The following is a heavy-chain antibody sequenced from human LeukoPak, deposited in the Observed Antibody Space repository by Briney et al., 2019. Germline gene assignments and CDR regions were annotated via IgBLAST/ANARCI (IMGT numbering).Heavy chain of an antibody. Sequence: PSQTLSLTCAVSGGSISSGGYSWSWIRQPPGKGLEWIGYIYYSGSTYYNPSLKSRVTISVDTSKNQFSLKLSSVTAADTAVYYCARDAEQQLFAFDIWGQGTMVTVSS. V-gene: IGHV4-30-4*07. J-gene: IGHJ3*02. CDR3: ARDAEQQLFAFDI. CDR1: GGSISSGGYS. D-gene: IGHD6-13*01. CDR2: IYYSGST.